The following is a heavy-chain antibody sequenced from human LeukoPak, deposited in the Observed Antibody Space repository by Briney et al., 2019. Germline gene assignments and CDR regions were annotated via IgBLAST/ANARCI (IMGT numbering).Heavy chain of an antibody. V-gene: IGHV3-23*01. J-gene: IGHJ4*02. Sequence: GGSLRLSCAASRFTFSSYAVIWVRQAPGKGLEWVSAIGSSGGSTYYADSVKGRFTISRDNSKNTLYLQMNSLRAEDTAVYYCVKHSIYGYDSDYWGQGTLVTVSS. CDR2: IGSSGGST. CDR1: RFTFSSYA. CDR3: VKHSIYGYDSDY. D-gene: IGHD5-18*01.